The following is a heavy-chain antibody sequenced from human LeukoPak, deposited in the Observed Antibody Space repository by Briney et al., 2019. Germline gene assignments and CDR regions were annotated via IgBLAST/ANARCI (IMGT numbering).Heavy chain of an antibody. J-gene: IGHJ2*01. V-gene: IGHV3-7*01. CDR1: GFTFSSYS. CDR3: ARVWASLTTVVENWYFDL. CDR2: IKQDGREK. D-gene: IGHD4-23*01. Sequence: PGGSLRLSCAASGFTFSSYSMNWVRQAPGKGLEWVANIKQDGREKYYVDSVKGRFTISRDNAKNSLYLQMNSLRAEDTAVYYCARVWASLTTVVENWYFDLWGRGTLVTVSS.